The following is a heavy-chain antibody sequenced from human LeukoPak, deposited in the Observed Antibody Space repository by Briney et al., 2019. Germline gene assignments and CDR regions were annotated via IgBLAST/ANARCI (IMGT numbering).Heavy chain of an antibody. CDR2: INPNSGGT. CDR3: ARDRRRRYYYDSSGYPYYFDY. J-gene: IGHJ4*02. Sequence: ASVKVSCKASGYTFTGYYMHWVRQAPGQGLEWMGWINPNSGGTNYAQKFQGRVTMTRDTSISTAYMELSRLRSDDTAVYYCARDRRRRYYYDSSGYPYYFDYWGQGTLVTASS. D-gene: IGHD3-22*01. V-gene: IGHV1-2*02. CDR1: GYTFTGYY.